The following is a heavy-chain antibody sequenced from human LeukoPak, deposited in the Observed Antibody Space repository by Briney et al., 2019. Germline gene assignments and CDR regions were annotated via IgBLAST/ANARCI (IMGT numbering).Heavy chain of an antibody. CDR1: GFTFSSFW. J-gene: IGHJ4*02. Sequence: PGGSLRLSCAASGFTFSSFWMSWVRQAPGKGLEWVANIKQDGSAKFYVDSVKGRFTISRDNAKNSLYLQMNSLRAEDMALYYCARGNDYGDYVLDYWGQGTLVTVSS. CDR3: ARGNDYGDYVLDY. D-gene: IGHD4-17*01. CDR2: IKQDGSAK. V-gene: IGHV3-7*03.